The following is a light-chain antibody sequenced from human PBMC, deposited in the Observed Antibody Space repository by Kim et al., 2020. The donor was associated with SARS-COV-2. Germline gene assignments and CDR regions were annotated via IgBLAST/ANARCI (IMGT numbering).Light chain of an antibody. CDR3: QQYGSSPPSLT. CDR2: GAS. V-gene: IGKV3-20*01. CDR1: QSVSSSY. J-gene: IGKJ4*01. Sequence: PGERATLSCRASQSVSSSYLAWYQQKPGQAPRLLIYGASSRATGIPDRFSGSGSGTDFTLTISRLEPEDFAVYYCQQYGSSPPSLTFGGGTKVDIK.